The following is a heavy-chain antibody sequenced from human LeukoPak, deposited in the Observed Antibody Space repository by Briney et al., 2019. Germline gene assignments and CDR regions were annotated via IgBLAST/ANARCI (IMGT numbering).Heavy chain of an antibody. Sequence: SGGSLGLSCAASGFTFSSYAMSWVRQAPGKGLEWVSLISGNGRSTYYADSVKGRFTISRDNPKNTLYLQMNSLRAEDTAIYYCAKDFGGYVAYFDYWGQGTLVTVSS. V-gene: IGHV3-23*01. CDR2: ISGNGRST. CDR1: GFTFSSYA. J-gene: IGHJ4*02. CDR3: AKDFGGYVAYFDY. D-gene: IGHD5-12*01.